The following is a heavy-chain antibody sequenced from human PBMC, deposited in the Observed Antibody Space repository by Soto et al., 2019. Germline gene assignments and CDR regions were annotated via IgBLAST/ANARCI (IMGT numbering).Heavy chain of an antibody. CDR1: GGSTTPGYHY. J-gene: IGHJ4*02. Sequence: PSETLSLTCTVSGGSTTPGYHYWSWVRQNPGKGLEWIGHIYHSGRTYYRPSLKSRVTISVDTSKSQFSLNLSSVTAADTAVYYCARWVEVSLDYFDSWGQGTPVTVS. CDR3: ARWVEVSLDYFDS. V-gene: IGHV4-31*03. CDR2: IYHSGRT. D-gene: IGHD2-15*01.